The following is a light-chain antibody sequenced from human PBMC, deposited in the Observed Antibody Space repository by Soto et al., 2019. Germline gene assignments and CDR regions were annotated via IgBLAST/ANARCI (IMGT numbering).Light chain of an antibody. CDR2: AAS. CDR1: QSISSY. J-gene: IGKJ1*01. CDR3: QQSYSTPPT. V-gene: IGKV1-39*01. Sequence: DIQMAQSPSSLSASVGDRVTITCRASQSISSYLNWYQQKPGKAPKLLIYAASSLQSGVPSRFSGSGSGTDFTLTISSLQPGDFATYYCQQSYSTPPTFGQGTKVDIK.